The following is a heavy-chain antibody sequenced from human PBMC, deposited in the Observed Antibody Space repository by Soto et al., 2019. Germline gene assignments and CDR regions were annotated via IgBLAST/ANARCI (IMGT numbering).Heavy chain of an antibody. CDR1: GFTFDDYG. Sequence: GGSLRLSCAASGFTFDDYGMSWVRQAPGKGLEWVSGINWNGGSTGYSDYVKGRFTIPRNNAKNSLYMQMNSLRAEDTALYYCARERGDELYYYSGMDVWGQGTTVTVSS. D-gene: IGHD1-7*01. CDR3: ARERGDELYYYSGMDV. V-gene: IGHV3-20*04. J-gene: IGHJ6*02. CDR2: INWNGGST.